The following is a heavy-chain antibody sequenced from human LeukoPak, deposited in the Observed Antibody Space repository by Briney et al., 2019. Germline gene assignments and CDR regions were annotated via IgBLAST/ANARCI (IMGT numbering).Heavy chain of an antibody. Sequence: SETLSLTCAVSGGSISSSNWWSWVRQPPGKGLEWIGEIYHSGSTNYNPSLKSRVTISVDKSKNQFSLKLSSVTAADTAVYYCARYAGAITTHFDYWGQGTLVTVSS. CDR2: IYHSGST. CDR3: ARYAGAITTHFDY. CDR1: GGSISSSNW. V-gene: IGHV4-4*02. J-gene: IGHJ4*02. D-gene: IGHD4-11*01.